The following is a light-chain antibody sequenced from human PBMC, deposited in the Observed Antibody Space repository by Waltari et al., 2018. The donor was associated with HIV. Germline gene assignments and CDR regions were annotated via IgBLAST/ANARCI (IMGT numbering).Light chain of an antibody. V-gene: IGLV1-47*01. Sequence: QSVLTQPPSASGTPGQGAPIPCSGVNSNIGRNDVYWYHQHPGSSPNLLIFRNHRRPLGVPDRVFASKSGASASLSISGLRSEDDGVYFCATWDDSLSAVVFGGGTMVTVL. J-gene: IGLJ6*01. CDR2: RNH. CDR1: NSNIGRND. CDR3: ATWDDSLSAVV.